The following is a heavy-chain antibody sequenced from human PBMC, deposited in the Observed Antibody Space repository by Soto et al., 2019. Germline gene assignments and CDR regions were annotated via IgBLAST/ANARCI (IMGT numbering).Heavy chain of an antibody. CDR2: IYYSGST. CDR1: GGSISSSSYY. Sequence: SETLSLTCTVSGGSISSSSYYWGWIRQPPGKGLEWIGSIYYSGSTYYNPSLKSRVTISVDTSKNQFSLKLSSVTAADTAVYYCARHVTIFGVVINAAFDIWGQGTMVTVSS. D-gene: IGHD3-3*01. V-gene: IGHV4-39*01. J-gene: IGHJ3*02. CDR3: ARHVTIFGVVINAAFDI.